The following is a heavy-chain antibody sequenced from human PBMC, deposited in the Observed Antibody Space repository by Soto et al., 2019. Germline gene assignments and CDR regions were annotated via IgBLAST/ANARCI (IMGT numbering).Heavy chain of an antibody. V-gene: IGHV3-11*01. CDR3: ARGSWYYCLDW. J-gene: IGHJ4*02. Sequence: QVQLVESGGGLVKPGGSLTLSCVGSGFTLSDYYMRWIRQAPGKGLEWVAYIGHTGSPIFYADSVKGRFTISRDNAKNSLYLQMNSLRAEDTALYYCARGSWYYCLDWWGQGTLVTVSS. D-gene: IGHD6-13*01. CDR1: GFTLSDYY. CDR2: IGHTGSPI.